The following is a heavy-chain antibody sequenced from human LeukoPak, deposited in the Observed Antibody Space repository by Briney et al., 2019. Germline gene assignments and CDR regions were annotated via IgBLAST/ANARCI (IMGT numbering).Heavy chain of an antibody. CDR2: SGTVGDT. V-gene: IGHV3-13*04. Sequence: GGSLRLSCAASGFTSSAYDMHWVRQITGGGLEWVSTSGTVGDTFYSDSVKGRFTISRENAKNSVHLQMNSLRVEDSAIYFCVRAAMPYIINGRRFDYWGQGALVTVSS. CDR3: VRAAMPYIINGRRFDY. CDR1: GFTSSAYD. J-gene: IGHJ4*02. D-gene: IGHD2-2*01.